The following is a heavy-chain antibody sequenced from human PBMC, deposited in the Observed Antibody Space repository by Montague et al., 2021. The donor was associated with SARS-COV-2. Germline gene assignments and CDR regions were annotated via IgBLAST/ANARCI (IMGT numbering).Heavy chain of an antibody. D-gene: IGHD2-15*01. CDR1: GGSISSYY. CDR3: ARRRERWSDAFDI. J-gene: IGHJ3*02. V-gene: IGHV4-59*08. CDR2: IYYSRST. Sequence: SETLSLTCTVSGGSISSYYWSWIRQPPGKGLEWIGYIYYSRSTNYNPSLKSRVTISVDTSKNQFSLMVRSVTAADTAVYYCARRRERWSDAFDIWGQGTMVTVSS.